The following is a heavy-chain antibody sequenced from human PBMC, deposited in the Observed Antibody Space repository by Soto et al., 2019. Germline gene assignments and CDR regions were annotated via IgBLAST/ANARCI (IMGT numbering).Heavy chain of an antibody. CDR2: IHGGGNT. V-gene: IGHV3-53*01. CDR3: AKVRYEYLWGSYRSTGNFDS. D-gene: IGHD3-16*02. CDR1: GFSVSANY. J-gene: IGHJ4*02. Sequence: EVRLVESGGGLIQSGKSLRLSCVASGFSVSANYMTWVRQAPGKGLEWVSVIHGGGNTYYADSVEGRFTISRDDSKNIVHLQMESLRADDTAVYYCAKVRYEYLWGSYRSTGNFDSWGQGALVTVSS.